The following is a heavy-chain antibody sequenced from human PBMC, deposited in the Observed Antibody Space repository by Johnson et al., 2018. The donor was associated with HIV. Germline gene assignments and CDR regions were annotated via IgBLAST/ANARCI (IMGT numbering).Heavy chain of an antibody. CDR2: INSDGSST. CDR3: ARVVVVIAIGGTDAFDI. Sequence: VQLVESGGGLVQPGGSLRLSCAASGFTFSNYWMHWVRQAPGKGLVWVSRINSDGSSTSYADSVKGRFTISRDNAKNSLYLQMNSLRAEDTALYYCARVVVVIAIGGTDAFDIWGQGTMVTVSS. V-gene: IGHV3-74*01. J-gene: IGHJ3*02. CDR1: GFTFSNYW. D-gene: IGHD2-21*01.